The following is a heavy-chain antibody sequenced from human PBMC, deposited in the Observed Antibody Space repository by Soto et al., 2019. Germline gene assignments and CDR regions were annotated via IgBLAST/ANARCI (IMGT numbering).Heavy chain of an antibody. CDR2: INAGNGRE. CDR1: GYTFTSYT. Sequence: QVQLEQSGAEVKKPGASVKVSCKTSGYTFTSYTLHWVRQAPGQGLEWMGWINAGNGREKYSQRFQDRVSLSTDKSAPPPYMELRSLRSEATAVSFCARGGGWVGEASFDSWGQGTQVTVSS. V-gene: IGHV1-3*01. D-gene: IGHD3-10*01. J-gene: IGHJ4*02. CDR3: ARGGGWVGEASFDS.